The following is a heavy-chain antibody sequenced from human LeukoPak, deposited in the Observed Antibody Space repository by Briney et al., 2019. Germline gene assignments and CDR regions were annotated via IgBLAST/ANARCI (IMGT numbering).Heavy chain of an antibody. CDR2: IYYSGST. J-gene: IGHJ4*02. D-gene: IGHD3-22*01. CDR1: GGSISSYY. CDR3: ARLNYYDSSGYYYPWIDY. Sequence: PETLSLTCTVSGGSISSYYWSWIRQPPGKGLEWIGYIYYSGSTNYNPSLKSRVTISVDTSKNQFSLKLSSVTAADTAVYYCARLNYYDSSGYYYPWIDYWGQGTLVTVSS. V-gene: IGHV4-59*01.